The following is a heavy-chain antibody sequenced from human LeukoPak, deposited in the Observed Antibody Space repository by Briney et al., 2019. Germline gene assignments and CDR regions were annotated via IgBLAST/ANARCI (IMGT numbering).Heavy chain of an antibody. D-gene: IGHD3-22*01. CDR1: GGSISSSSYY. Sequence: PSETLSLTCTVSGGSISSSSYYWGWIRQPPGKGLEWIGEINHSGSTNYNPSLKSRVTISVDTSKNQFSLKLSSVTAADTAVYYCARAWYYYDSSGYWLHYYYMDVWGKGTTVTVSS. J-gene: IGHJ6*03. CDR3: ARAWYYYDSSGYWLHYYYMDV. V-gene: IGHV4-39*07. CDR2: INHSGST.